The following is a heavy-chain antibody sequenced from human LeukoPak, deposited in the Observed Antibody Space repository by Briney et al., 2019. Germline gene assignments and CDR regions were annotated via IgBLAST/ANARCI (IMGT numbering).Heavy chain of an antibody. V-gene: IGHV4-31*03. CDR1: GGSISSGGYY. CDR3: ARTPNKIAAAGPHFDY. J-gene: IGHJ4*02. D-gene: IGHD6-13*01. Sequence: KTSETLSLTCSVSGGSISSGGYYWSWIRQHPGKGLEWIGYIYYSGSTYYNPSLKSRVTISVDTSKNQFSLKLSSVTAADTAVYYCARTPNKIAAAGPHFDYWGQGTLVTVSS. CDR2: IYYSGST.